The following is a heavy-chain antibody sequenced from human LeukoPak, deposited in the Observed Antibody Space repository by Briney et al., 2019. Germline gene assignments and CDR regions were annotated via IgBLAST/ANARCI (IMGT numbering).Heavy chain of an antibody. D-gene: IGHD3-22*01. J-gene: IGHJ4*02. CDR2: INAGNGNT. Sequence: ASVKVSCKASGYTFTSYAMHWVRQAPGQRLEWMGWINAGNGNTKYSQKFQGRVTITRDTSASTAYMELSSLRSEDTAVYYCAREWAFGDTMIVVVPFGYWGQGTLVTVSS. CDR1: GYTFTSYA. CDR3: AREWAFGDTMIVVVPFGY. V-gene: IGHV1-3*01.